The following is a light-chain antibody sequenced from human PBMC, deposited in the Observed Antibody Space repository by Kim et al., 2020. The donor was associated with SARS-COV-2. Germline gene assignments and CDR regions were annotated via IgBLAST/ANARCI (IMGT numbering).Light chain of an antibody. V-gene: IGKV3-11*01. CDR1: QSVSSY. J-gene: IGKJ5*01. Sequence: LSPGERATLSCRASQSVSSYLAWYQQKPGQAPRLLIYDASNRATDIPARFSGRGSGTDFTLTISSLEPEDFAVYYCQQRGNWPITFGQGTRLEIK. CDR2: DAS. CDR3: QQRGNWPIT.